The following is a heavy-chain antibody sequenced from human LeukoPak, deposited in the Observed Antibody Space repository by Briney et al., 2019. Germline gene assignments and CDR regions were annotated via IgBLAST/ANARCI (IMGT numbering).Heavy chain of an antibody. CDR1: GFTFSSYW. D-gene: IGHD1-1*01. CDR2: INSDGSST. J-gene: IGHJ4*02. Sequence: GWSLRLSCAASGFTFSSYWMDWVHQAPGKGLVWVSRINSDGSSTSYADSVKGRFTISRDNAKNTLYLQMNSLRAEDTAVYYCARGGGGLNWNDEDGRIDYWGQGTLVTVSS. V-gene: IGHV3-74*01. CDR3: ARGGGGLNWNDEDGRIDY.